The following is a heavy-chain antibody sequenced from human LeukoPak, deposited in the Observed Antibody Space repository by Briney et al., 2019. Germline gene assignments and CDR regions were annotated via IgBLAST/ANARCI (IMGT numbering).Heavy chain of an antibody. J-gene: IGHJ3*02. D-gene: IGHD3-10*01. Sequence: GGSLRLSCAASGFTFSSYAMSWVRQAPGKGLEWVSAISGSGGSTYYADSVKGRFTISRDNSKNTLYLQKNSLRAEDTAVYYCAKDRGGSYGGDDAFDIWGQGTMVTVSS. CDR1: GFTFSSYA. V-gene: IGHV3-23*01. CDR2: ISGSGGST. CDR3: AKDRGGSYGGDDAFDI.